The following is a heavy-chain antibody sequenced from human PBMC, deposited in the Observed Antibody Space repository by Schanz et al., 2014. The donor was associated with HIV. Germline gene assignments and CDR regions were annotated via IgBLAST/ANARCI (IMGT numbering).Heavy chain of an antibody. CDR1: GGSISSGGHY. J-gene: IGHJ2*01. Sequence: QVQLQESGPGLVKPSQTLSLTCTVAGGSISSGGHYWSWIRQHPAKGLEWIGYIYYSGNTHYNPSLRGRLTISVDTSKTQFSLEVNSVTAADTAVYYCAREDVSNWSFDLWGRGTLVSVSS. D-gene: IGHD3-10*02. CDR3: AREDVSNWSFDL. CDR2: IYYSGNT. V-gene: IGHV4-31*03.